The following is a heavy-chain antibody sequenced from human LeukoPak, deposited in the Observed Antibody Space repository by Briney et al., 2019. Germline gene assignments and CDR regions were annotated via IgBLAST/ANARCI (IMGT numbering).Heavy chain of an antibody. CDR2: ISAYNGNT. V-gene: IGHV1-18*01. D-gene: IGHD6-13*01. J-gene: IGHJ4*02. CDR1: GYTFTSYG. Sequence: ASVKVSCKASGYTFTSYGISWVRQAPGQGLEWMGWISAYNGNTNYAQKLQGRVTMTTDTSTSTAYMELRSLRSGDTAVYYCARAILSSSWYYYFDYWGQGTLVTVSS. CDR3: ARAILSSSWYYYFDY.